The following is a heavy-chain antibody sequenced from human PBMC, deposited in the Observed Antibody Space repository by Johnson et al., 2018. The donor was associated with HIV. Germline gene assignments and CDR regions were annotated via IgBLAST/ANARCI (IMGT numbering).Heavy chain of an antibody. D-gene: IGHD3-22*01. Sequence: VQLVETGGGLIQPGGSLRLSCAASGFTVSSNYMSWVRQAPGKGLEWVSVLNSGAGTFYADSVKGRFAISRDNSKNTLYLQMNSLRAEDTAMYYCAKDYYDSSGYVDAFDIWGQGTMVTVSS. CDR2: LNSGAGT. V-gene: IGHV3-53*02. J-gene: IGHJ3*02. CDR1: GFTVSSNY. CDR3: AKDYYDSSGYVDAFDI.